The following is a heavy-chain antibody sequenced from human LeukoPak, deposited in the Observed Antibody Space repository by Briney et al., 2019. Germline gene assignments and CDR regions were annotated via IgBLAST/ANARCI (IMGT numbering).Heavy chain of an antibody. CDR2: ILYDGSNK. V-gene: IGHV3-30*03. Sequence: PGRSLRLSCAASEFTFSSYAMHWVRQAPGKGLEWVAVILYDGSNKKYADSVKGRFTISRDNSENTLYLQMNSLRAEDTAVYYCARKPSSGWYYVYWGQGTLVTVSS. CDR1: EFTFSSYA. D-gene: IGHD6-19*01. J-gene: IGHJ4*02. CDR3: ARKPSSGWYYVY.